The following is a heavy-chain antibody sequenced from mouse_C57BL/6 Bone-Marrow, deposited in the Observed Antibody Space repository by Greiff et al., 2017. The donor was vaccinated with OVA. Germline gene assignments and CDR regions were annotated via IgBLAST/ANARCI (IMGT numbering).Heavy chain of an antibody. D-gene: IGHD2-1*01. CDR2: IYPRSGNT. V-gene: IGHV1-81*01. CDR1: GYTFTSYG. Sequence: QVQLKESGAELARPGASVKLSCKASGYTFTSYGISWVKQRTGQGLEWIGEIYPRSGNTYYNETFKGKATLTADKSSSTAYMELRSLTSEDSAVYFCARSYYGNYYYYAMDYWGQGTSVTVSS. CDR3: ARSYYGNYYYYAMDY. J-gene: IGHJ4*01.